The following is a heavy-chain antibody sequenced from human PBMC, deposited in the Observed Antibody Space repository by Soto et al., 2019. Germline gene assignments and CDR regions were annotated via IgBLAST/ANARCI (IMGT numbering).Heavy chain of an antibody. D-gene: IGHD6-19*01. Sequence: EVQLLESGGGLVQPGGSLRLSCAASGFTFNSYAMSWVRQAPGKGLEWVSAISGSGGTTYYADSVKGRVTISRDNSKNALYLQVNSLRAAATAVYYCASPYQWWGQGTLVTVSS. CDR1: GFTFNSYA. J-gene: IGHJ4*02. V-gene: IGHV3-23*01. CDR2: ISGSGGTT. CDR3: ASPYQW.